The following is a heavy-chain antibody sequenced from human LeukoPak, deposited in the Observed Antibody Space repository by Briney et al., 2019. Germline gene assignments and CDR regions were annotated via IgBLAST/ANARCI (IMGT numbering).Heavy chain of an antibody. Sequence: GASVKDSCKASGYTFTRYYIHWVRQAPGQGLEWMGIINPGGGGASYAQKFQGRVTMTRDTSTSTFYMELSSLRSEDTAVYYCARGDSVVVTAGGIDFDYWGQGTLVTVSS. J-gene: IGHJ4*02. CDR1: GYTFTRYY. CDR3: ARGDSVVVTAGGIDFDY. V-gene: IGHV1-46*01. CDR2: INPGGGGA. D-gene: IGHD2-21*02.